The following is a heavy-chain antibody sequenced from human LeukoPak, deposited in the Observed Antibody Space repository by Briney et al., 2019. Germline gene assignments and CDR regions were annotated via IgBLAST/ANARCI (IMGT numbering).Heavy chain of an antibody. CDR3: ARGCSSDSTEHWYFDL. CDR2: IYYSGST. CDR1: GGSISSSSYY. J-gene: IGHJ2*01. V-gene: IGHV4-39*01. D-gene: IGHD2-15*01. Sequence: SETLSHTCTVSGGSISSSSYYWGWIRQPPGKGLEWIGSIYYSGSTYYNPSLKSRVTISVDTSKNQFSLKLSSVTAADTAVYYCARGCSSDSTEHWYFDLWGRGTLVTISS.